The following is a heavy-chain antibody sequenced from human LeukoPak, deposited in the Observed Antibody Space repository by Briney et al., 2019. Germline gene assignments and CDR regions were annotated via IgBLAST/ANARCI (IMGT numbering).Heavy chain of an antibody. CDR3: ARRDSSGWYLFDY. Sequence: PSGTLSLSCAVSGGSISSNNWWSWVRPPPGKGLEWIGEIYVSGSTNYNPSLKSRVTISVDKAKNQFSLKLSSVTAADTAVYYCARRDSSGWYLFDYWGQGRLVTVSS. J-gene: IGHJ4*02. CDR1: GGSISSNNW. CDR2: IYVSGST. V-gene: IGHV4-4*02. D-gene: IGHD6-19*01.